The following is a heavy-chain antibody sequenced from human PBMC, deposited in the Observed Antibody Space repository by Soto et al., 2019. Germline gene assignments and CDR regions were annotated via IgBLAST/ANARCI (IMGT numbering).Heavy chain of an antibody. D-gene: IGHD6-6*01. CDR1: GGSISSYY. CDR3: ARVAGNELLVVTAFDC. J-gene: IGHJ3*01. V-gene: IGHV4-59*01. CDR2: IYYSGST. Sequence: QVQLQESGPGLVKPSETLSLTCTVSGGSISSYYWSWIRQPPGKGLEWIGYIYYSGSTNYNPSLKRRVTISVDTSKNQFSLKLSSVTAADTAVYYWARVAGNELLVVTAFDCWGQGTMVTVSS.